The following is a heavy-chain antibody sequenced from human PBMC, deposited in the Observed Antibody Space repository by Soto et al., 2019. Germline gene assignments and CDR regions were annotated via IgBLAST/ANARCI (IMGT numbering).Heavy chain of an antibody. CDR1: GFTFSSYA. D-gene: IGHD6-19*01. CDR3: ARDLPTSPYSSGWFGIGQFDY. CDR2: VSYDGSNK. V-gene: IGHV3-30-3*01. Sequence: QVQLVESGGGVVQPGRSLRLSCAASGFTFSSYAMHWVRQAPGKGLEWVAVVSYDGSNKYYADSVKGRFTISRDNSRNTLYLQMNSLRAEDTAVYYCARDLPTSPYSSGWFGIGQFDYWGQGALVTVSS. J-gene: IGHJ4*02.